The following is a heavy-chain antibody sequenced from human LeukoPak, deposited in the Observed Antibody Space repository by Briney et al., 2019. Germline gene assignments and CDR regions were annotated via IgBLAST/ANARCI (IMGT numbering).Heavy chain of an antibody. D-gene: IGHD3-22*01. J-gene: IGHJ4*02. CDR3: ARDLDSGNYFFAY. V-gene: IGHV3-74*01. CDR1: RFTFSSYW. CDR2: INTDGSST. Sequence: GGSLRLSCAASRFTFSSYWMHWVRQAPGKGLVWVSRINTDGSSTSYADSVKGRFTISRDNAKSTLYLQMSSLRAEDTAVYYCARDLDSGNYFFAYWGQGTPVTVSS.